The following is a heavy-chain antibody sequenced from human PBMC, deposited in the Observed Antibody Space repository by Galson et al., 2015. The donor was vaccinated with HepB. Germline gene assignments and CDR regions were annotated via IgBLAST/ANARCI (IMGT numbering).Heavy chain of an antibody. CDR1: GLTLSSYT. Sequence: SLRLSCAASGLTLSSYTMSWVRQTPGRGLQWVSCISTDGRTTYYADSVKGRFTVARDNARNTVSLQMSSLTADDRAVYFCATTRYGKGAYWTFDIWGQGTLVTVAS. V-gene: IGHV3-11*01. D-gene: IGHD2-15*01. J-gene: IGHJ3*02. CDR3: ATTRYGKGAYWTFDI. CDR2: ISTDGRTT.